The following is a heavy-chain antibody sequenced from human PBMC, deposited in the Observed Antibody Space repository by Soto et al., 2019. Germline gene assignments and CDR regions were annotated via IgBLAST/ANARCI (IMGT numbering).Heavy chain of an antibody. CDR3: AKDLSSSTSLAGVNWFDP. CDR1: GFTFSSYA. J-gene: IGHJ5*02. D-gene: IGHD2-2*01. V-gene: IGHV3-23*01. Sequence: EVQLLESGGGLVQPGGSLRLSCAASGFTFSSYAMSWVRQAPGKGLEWVSAISGSGGSTYYADSVKGRFTISRDNSKNTLYLQMNSLRAEDTAVYYCAKDLSSSTSLAGVNWFDPWGQGTLVTVSS. CDR2: ISGSGGST.